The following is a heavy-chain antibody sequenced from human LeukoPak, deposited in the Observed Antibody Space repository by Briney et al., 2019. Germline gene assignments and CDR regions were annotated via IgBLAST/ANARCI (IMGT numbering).Heavy chain of an antibody. CDR3: ARSPSRYYYDSSGYYRYFDY. Sequence: PSETLSLTCTVSGGSISSGSYYWSWIRQPAGKGLEWIGRIYTSGSTNYNPSLKSRVTISVDTSKNQFSLKLSSVTAADTAVYYCARSPSRYYYDSSGYYRYFDYWGQGTLVTVSS. V-gene: IGHV4-61*02. CDR2: IYTSGST. J-gene: IGHJ4*02. D-gene: IGHD3-22*01. CDR1: GGSISSGSYY.